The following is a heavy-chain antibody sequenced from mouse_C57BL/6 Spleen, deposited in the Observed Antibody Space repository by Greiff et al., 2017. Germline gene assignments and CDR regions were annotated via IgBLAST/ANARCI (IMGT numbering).Heavy chain of an antibody. CDR2: IRNKANGYTT. D-gene: IGHD1-1*01. CDR1: GFTFTDYY. Sequence: EVHLVESGGGLVQPGGSLSLSCAASGFTFTDYYMSWVRQPPGKALEWLGFIRNKANGYTTEYSASVKGRFTISRDNSQSILYLQMNALRAEDSATYYCARLTTVVAYYFDYWGQGTTLTVSS. V-gene: IGHV7-3*01. CDR3: ARLTTVVAYYFDY. J-gene: IGHJ2*01.